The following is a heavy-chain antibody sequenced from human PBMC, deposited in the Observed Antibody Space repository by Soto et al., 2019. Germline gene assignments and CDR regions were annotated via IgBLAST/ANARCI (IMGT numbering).Heavy chain of an antibody. D-gene: IGHD6-19*01. V-gene: IGHV6-1*01. J-gene: IGHJ4*02. CDR1: GDSVSSNIAT. Sequence: PSQTLSLTCAISGDSVSSNIATWNWIRQSPSRGLEWLGRTYFRSKWSNDYAVSVKTRININPDTSKNQFSLQLNSVTPEDAAVYYCARYNSGRLDYWGQGTLVTVSS. CDR2: TYFRSKWSN. CDR3: ARYNSGRLDY.